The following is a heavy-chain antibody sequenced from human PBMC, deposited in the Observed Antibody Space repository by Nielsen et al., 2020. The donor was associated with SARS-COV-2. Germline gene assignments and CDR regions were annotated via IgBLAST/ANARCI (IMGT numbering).Heavy chain of an antibody. D-gene: IGHD1-1*01. CDR1: GYKFTDNW. CDR3: ARYDDWFDP. CDR2: IYPGDSDT. Sequence: GESLKISCKASGYKFTDNWIGWVCQMPGKGLEWMGIIYPGDSDTRYSPSFQGQVTMSVDTSTDTAYLEWRSLKASDTATYYCARYDDWFDPWGQGTLVTVTS. J-gene: IGHJ5*02. V-gene: IGHV5-51*01.